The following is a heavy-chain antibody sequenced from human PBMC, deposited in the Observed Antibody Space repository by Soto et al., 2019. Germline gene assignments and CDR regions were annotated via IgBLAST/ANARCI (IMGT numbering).Heavy chain of an antibody. J-gene: IGHJ6*02. V-gene: IGHV1-18*01. CDR2: ISAYNGNT. CDR3: AREGPAPYYYYGMDV. CDR1: GYSFTTYG. Sequence: QVQLVQSGGEVKKPGALVKVSCKTSGYSFTTYGISWVRQAPGQGLEWMGWISAYNGNTNYAQKLQGRVTMTTDTSTSTAYMDLRSLRSDDTAVYYCAREGPAPYYYYGMDVWGQGSTVTVPS.